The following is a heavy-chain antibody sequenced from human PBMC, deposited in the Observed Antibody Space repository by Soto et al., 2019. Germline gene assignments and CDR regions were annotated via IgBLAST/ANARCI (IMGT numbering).Heavy chain of an antibody. CDR2: MSGTSGNT. CDR3: AKLDSYGSFDF. Sequence: GGSLRLSCAASGFTFRTYAMSWVRQAPGKGLDWVSAMSGTSGNTYYADSVKGRFTISRDNSKNKLFLQMGSLRAEDTAVYYCAKLDSYGSFDFWGQGALVTVSS. V-gene: IGHV3-23*01. J-gene: IGHJ4*02. CDR1: GFTFRTYA. D-gene: IGHD5-18*01.